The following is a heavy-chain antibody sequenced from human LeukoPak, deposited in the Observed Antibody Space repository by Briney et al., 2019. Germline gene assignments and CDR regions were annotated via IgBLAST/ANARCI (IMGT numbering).Heavy chain of an antibody. D-gene: IGHD6-13*01. J-gene: IGHJ6*03. V-gene: IGHV1-2*02. CDR3: ARDSLPSSSWYYYYYYMDV. Sequence: ASVKVSCKASGYTFTGYYMHWVRQAPGQGLEWMGWINPNSGGTNYAQKFQGRVTMTRDTSISTAYMELSRLRSADTAVYYCARDSLPSSSWYYYYYYMDVWGKGTTVTVSS. CDR1: GYTFTGYY. CDR2: INPNSGGT.